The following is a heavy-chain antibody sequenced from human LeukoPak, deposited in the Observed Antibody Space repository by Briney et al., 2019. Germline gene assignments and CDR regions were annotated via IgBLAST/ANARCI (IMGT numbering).Heavy chain of an antibody. CDR1: GYTFTGYY. J-gene: IGHJ4*02. CDR2: ISAGNGNT. Sequence: GASVKVSCKASGYTFTGYYMHWVRQAPGQRLEWMGWISAGNGNTKYSQKFQGRVTITRDTSASTAYMELSSLRCEDTAVYYCARHERDFDYWGQGTLVTVSS. CDR3: ARHERDFDY. D-gene: IGHD1-1*01. V-gene: IGHV1-3*01.